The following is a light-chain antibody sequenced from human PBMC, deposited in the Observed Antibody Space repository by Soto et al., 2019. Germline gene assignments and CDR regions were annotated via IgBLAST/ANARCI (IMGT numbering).Light chain of an antibody. J-gene: IGLJ2*01. CDR3: SSYAGSSTVV. V-gene: IGLV2-23*02. Sequence: QSALTQPASVSGSPGQSITISCTGTSSDVGGYNLVSWYQQHPGKAPKLMIYDVSKRPSGVSNRFSGSKSGNTASLTISGLHADDDADYYCSSYAGSSTVVFGAGTQLTVL. CDR2: DVS. CDR1: SSDVGGYNL.